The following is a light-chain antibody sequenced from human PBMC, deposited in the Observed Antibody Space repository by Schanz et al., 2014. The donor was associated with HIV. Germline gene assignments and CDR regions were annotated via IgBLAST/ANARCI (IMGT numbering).Light chain of an antibody. CDR2: DVS. J-gene: IGLJ2*01. V-gene: IGLV2-11*01. CDR1: SSDVGSYNY. CDR3: AAWDDSLNGRV. Sequence: QSALTQPRSVSGSPGQSVTISCTGTSSDVGSYNYVSWYQQHPGKAPKLMIFDVSKRPSGVPDRFSGSKSGNTASLAISGLQAEDEADYYCAAWDDSLNGRVFGGGTKVTVL.